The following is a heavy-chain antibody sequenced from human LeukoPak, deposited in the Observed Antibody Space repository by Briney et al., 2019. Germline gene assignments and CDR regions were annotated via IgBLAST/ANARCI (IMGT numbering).Heavy chain of an antibody. J-gene: IGHJ4*02. V-gene: IGHV1-18*01. CDR3: ARARYSSSWYPHDY. CDR1: GLTLSPFG. D-gene: IGHD6-13*01. Sequence: GAPVKVSCKGFGLTLSPFGFSGGGRAPGQGLEGLGWVSAYNGNTNYAQKLQGRVTMTTDTSTSTAYMELRSLRSDDTAVYYCARARYSSSWYPHDYWGQGTLVTVSS. CDR2: VSAYNGNT.